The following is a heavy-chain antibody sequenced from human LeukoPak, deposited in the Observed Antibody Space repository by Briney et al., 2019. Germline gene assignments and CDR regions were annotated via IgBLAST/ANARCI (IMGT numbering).Heavy chain of an antibody. CDR1: GFTFSSYT. CDR3: ARDGGAGELTAIGAFDI. V-gene: IGHV3-21*01. CDR2: ISSSSSYI. J-gene: IGHJ3*02. Sequence: PGGSLRLSCAASGFTFSSYTMHWVRQAPGKGLEWVSSISSSSSYIYYADSVKGRFTISRDNAKNSLSLQMNSLRAEDTAVYYCARDGGAGELTAIGAFDIWGQGTMVTVSS. D-gene: IGHD3-16*01.